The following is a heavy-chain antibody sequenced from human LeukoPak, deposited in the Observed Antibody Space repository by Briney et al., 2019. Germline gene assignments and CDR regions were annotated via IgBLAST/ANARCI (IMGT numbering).Heavy chain of an antibody. Sequence: PSETLSLTCAVYGGSFSGYYWSWIRQPPGKGLEGIGEINHSGSTNYNPSLKGRVTISVDTSKNQFSLKLSSVTAADTAVYYCARGIQWLRRGGFDYWGQGTLVTVSS. CDR2: INHSGST. CDR3: ARGIQWLRRGGFDY. D-gene: IGHD5-12*01. CDR1: GGSFSGYY. J-gene: IGHJ4*02. V-gene: IGHV4-34*01.